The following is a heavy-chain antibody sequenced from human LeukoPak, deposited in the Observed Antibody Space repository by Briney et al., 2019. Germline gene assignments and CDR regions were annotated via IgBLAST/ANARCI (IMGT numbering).Heavy chain of an antibody. CDR3: ARVTTRGGMRFWFDP. D-gene: IGHD1-26*01. V-gene: IGHV4-39*07. CDR2: IYYSGTT. CDR1: GGSISSTRHH. Sequence: PSETLSLTCSVSGGSISSTRHHWGWIRQPPGKGLEWIASIYYSGTTYYNPSLKSRFTISVDTSKNQFSLKLSSVTAADTAVYYCARVTTRGGMRFWFDPWGQGTLVTVSS. J-gene: IGHJ5*02.